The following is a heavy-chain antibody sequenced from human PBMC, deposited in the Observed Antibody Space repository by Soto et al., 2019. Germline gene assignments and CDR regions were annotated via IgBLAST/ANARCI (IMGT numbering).Heavy chain of an antibody. CDR1: GYTFTNYA. CDR3: AALVGGVAEAGTSAWVDP. D-gene: IGHD6-19*01. Sequence: QVNLVQSETEVKKPGASVKVSCEASGYTFTNYAIHWVRQAPGQSLEWMGWINVGNGNTKYSQKFQDRFTISRNTPAYTSYVELSSLRSEDTAVYYCAALVGGVAEAGTSAWVDPWGQGTLVTVSP. V-gene: IGHV1-3*01. J-gene: IGHJ5*02. CDR2: INVGNGNT.